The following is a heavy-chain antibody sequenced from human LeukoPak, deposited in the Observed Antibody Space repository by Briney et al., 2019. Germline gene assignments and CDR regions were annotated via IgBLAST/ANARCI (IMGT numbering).Heavy chain of an antibody. Sequence: ASVKVSCKASGYTFTSYGISWVRQAPGQGLEWMGWISAYNGNTNYAQKLQGRVTMTTDTSTSTAYMELRSLRSDDTAVYYRAISGVGSPQQGAFDIWGQGTMVTVSS. CDR1: GYTFTSYG. CDR2: ISAYNGNT. D-gene: IGHD3-10*01. CDR3: AISGVGSPQQGAFDI. V-gene: IGHV1-18*01. J-gene: IGHJ3*02.